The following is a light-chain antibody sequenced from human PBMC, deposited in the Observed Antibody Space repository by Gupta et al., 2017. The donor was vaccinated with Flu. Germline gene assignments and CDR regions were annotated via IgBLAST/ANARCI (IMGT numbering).Light chain of an antibody. V-gene: IGLV2-8*01. CDR1: SSDVGGYSY. CDR3: SSDAGSNNWV. CDR2: EVS. Sequence: SVTISWGGVSSDVGGYSYVSWDQHHSAKAHNLIIYEVSKRTAGVPGRFSGSKAANTASLTVSGLQTEDAAVYYCSSDAGSNNWVFGGGTKLTVL. J-gene: IGLJ3*02.